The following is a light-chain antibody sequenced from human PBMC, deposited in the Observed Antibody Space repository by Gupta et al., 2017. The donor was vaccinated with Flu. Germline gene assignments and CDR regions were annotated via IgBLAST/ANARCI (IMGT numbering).Light chain of an antibody. CDR2: KAS. V-gene: IGKV1-5*03. J-gene: IGKJ1*01. CDR3: QQYNTYST. CDR1: QSIGNS. Sequence: SPSSLSGSIGDRVTITWRDSQSIGNSLAWYQQKPGKAPKLLISKASRLESGVPSRFSGSGSGTEFTLTSGSLQPDDFATYYCQQYNTYSTFGQGTKVEIK.